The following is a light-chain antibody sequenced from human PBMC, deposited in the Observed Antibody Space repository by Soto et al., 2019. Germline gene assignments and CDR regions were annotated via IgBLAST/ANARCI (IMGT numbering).Light chain of an antibody. CDR3: QDSSTSPWP. Sequence: IVLTQSTATLSFSPGKRATLSCRASQNISNYLIWYQQKPGQAPRLLIYATSFRATGIPDRFRGSGSGTDFTLTISSLEPEDSAVYYCQDSSTSPWPFGQGTKVDNK. CDR2: ATS. J-gene: IGKJ1*01. CDR1: QNISNY. V-gene: IGKV3-20*01.